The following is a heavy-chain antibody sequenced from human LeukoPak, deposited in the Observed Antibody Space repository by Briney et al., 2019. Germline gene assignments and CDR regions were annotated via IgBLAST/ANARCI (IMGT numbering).Heavy chain of an antibody. Sequence: ASVKVSCKASGYTFTGYGISWVRQAPGQGLEWMGWISAYNGNTNYAQKLQGRVTMTTDTSTSTAYMELRSLRSDDTAVYYCARLLRSGYPIYYFDYWGQGTLVTVSS. D-gene: IGHD3-22*01. J-gene: IGHJ4*02. CDR2: ISAYNGNT. CDR1: GYTFTGYG. CDR3: ARLLRSGYPIYYFDY. V-gene: IGHV1-18*01.